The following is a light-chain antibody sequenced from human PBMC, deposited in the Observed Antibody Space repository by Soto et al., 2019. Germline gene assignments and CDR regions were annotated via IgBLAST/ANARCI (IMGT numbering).Light chain of an antibody. J-gene: IGLJ1*01. V-gene: IGLV2-11*01. CDR1: SSDVGGFNS. CDR3: CSYAGSYSYA. Sequence: QAVLTQPLSVSGSPGQSVTISCTGTSSDVGGFNSVSWYEQHPGKAPKLMIYDVNKRPSGVPDRFSGSKSGSTASLTISGLQAEDEADYYCCSYAGSYSYAFATGTKVTVL. CDR2: DVN.